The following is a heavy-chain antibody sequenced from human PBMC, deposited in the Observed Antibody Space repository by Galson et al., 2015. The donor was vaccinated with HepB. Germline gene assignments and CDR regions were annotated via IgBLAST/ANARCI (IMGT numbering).Heavy chain of an antibody. Sequence: EWLGRTYYRSRWNNDYAVSVTSRISITSDTSKNHFSLQLNSVTPEDTAVYFCARVLRLRKGYKSPFDYWGQGTLVTVSS. J-gene: IGHJ4*02. CDR2: TYYRSRWNN. V-gene: IGHV6-1*01. D-gene: IGHD5-24*01. CDR3: ARVLRLRKGYKSPFDY.